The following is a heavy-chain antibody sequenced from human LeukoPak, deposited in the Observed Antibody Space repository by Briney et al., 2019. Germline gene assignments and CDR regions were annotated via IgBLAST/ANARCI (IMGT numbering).Heavy chain of an antibody. CDR1: GYSFTDYW. Sequence: GESLKISCKTSGYSFTDYWIGWVRQMPGKGLEWMGFIYPSDSGTRYSPSLQGQVTIEGDKSISTVYLYWSSLRASDTAIYYCVRAEDYLWEKRSYSYYFDFWGQGTLVTVSS. CDR3: VRAEDYLWEKRSYSYYFDF. J-gene: IGHJ4*02. D-gene: IGHD3-16*01. V-gene: IGHV5-51*01. CDR2: IYPSDSGT.